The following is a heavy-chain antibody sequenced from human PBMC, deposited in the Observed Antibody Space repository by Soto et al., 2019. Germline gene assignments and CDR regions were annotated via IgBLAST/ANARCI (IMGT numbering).Heavy chain of an antibody. Sequence: GGSLRLSCAASGFTFSSYGMHWVRQAPGKGLEWVAVISYDGSNKYYADSVKGRFTISRDNSKNTLYLQMNSLRAEDTAVYYCAKTMIVAQERASYFDYWGQGTLVTVSS. J-gene: IGHJ4*02. CDR2: ISYDGSNK. CDR1: GFTFSSYG. CDR3: AKTMIVAQERASYFDY. D-gene: IGHD3-22*01. V-gene: IGHV3-30*18.